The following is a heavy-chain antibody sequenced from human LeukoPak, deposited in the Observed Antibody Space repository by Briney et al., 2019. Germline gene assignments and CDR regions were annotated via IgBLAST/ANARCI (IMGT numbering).Heavy chain of an antibody. D-gene: IGHD6-19*01. CDR2: IIPILGIA. Sequence: SVKVSCKASGGTFSSYAISWVRQAPGHGLEWLGRIIPILGIANYAQKFQGRVTITADKYTSTAYMELSSLRPEGTAVYYCARKVHQISSGWVHYYYYGMDVWGQGTTVTVSS. CDR3: ARKVHQISSGWVHYYYYGMDV. CDR1: GGTFSSYA. V-gene: IGHV1-69*04. J-gene: IGHJ6*02.